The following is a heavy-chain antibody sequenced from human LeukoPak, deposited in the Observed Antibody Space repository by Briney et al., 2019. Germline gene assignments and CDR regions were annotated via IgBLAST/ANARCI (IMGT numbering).Heavy chain of an antibody. D-gene: IGHD1-26*01. CDR1: GFTFSSYW. V-gene: IGHV3-7*03. Sequence: GASLRLSCAASGFTFSSYWMSWVRQAPGKGLEWVANINKDGGEKYYVDSVKGRFTISRDNAKNSLYLQMNSLRADDTAVYYCVKDSPPRYSGSPPAYWGQGTLVTVSS. J-gene: IGHJ4*02. CDR3: VKDSPPRYSGSPPAY. CDR2: INKDGGEK.